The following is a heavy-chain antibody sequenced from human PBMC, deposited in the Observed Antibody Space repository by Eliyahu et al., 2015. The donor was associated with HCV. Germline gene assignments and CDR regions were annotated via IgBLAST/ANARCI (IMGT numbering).Heavy chain of an antibody. D-gene: IGHD6-19*01. CDR1: XGSFSGYY. J-gene: IGHJ4*02. V-gene: IGHV4-34*01. Sequence: QVQLQQWXAGLFKPSXTLSLTXAXYXGSFSGYYWSWIRQPPGKGLEWIGEINHSGSTNYNPSLKSRVTISVDTSKNQFSLKLSSVTAADTAVYYCAGDSYSSGWYRFDYWGQGTLVTVSS. CDR2: INHSGST. CDR3: AGDSYSSGWYRFDY.